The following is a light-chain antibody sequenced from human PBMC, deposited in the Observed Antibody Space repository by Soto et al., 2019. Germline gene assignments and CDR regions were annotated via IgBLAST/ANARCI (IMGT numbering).Light chain of an antibody. CDR1: QTIYNN. CDR3: QQYNTWPPIT. Sequence: IVMTQSPDTLSVSPGERATLSCRASQTIYNNVAWYQKRPGQAPRLLIYGASTRATGLPARFSGSGSGTDFTLTISSLQSEDFAVYYCQQYNTWPPITFGQGTRLEIK. V-gene: IGKV3-15*01. CDR2: GAS. J-gene: IGKJ5*01.